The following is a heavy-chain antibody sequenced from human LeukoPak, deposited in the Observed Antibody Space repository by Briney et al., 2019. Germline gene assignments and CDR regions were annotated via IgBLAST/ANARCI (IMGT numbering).Heavy chain of an antibody. V-gene: IGHV1-2*02. Sequence: ASVKVSCKASGYTFTDYYMHWVRQAPGQGLEWMGWINPNSGGTNYAQKFQGRVTMTRDTSISTAYMELSSPRSDDTAVYYCARESRKLDPWGQGTLVTVSS. J-gene: IGHJ5*02. CDR1: GYTFTDYY. CDR3: ARESRKLDP. CDR2: INPNSGGT. D-gene: IGHD1-14*01.